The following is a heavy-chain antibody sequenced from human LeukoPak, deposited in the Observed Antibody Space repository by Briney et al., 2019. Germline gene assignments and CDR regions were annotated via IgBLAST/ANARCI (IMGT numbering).Heavy chain of an antibody. Sequence: ASVKVSCKASGYTFTSYAMHWVRQAPGQRLEWMGWINAGNGNTKYSQKFQGRVTITRDTSASTAYMELSSLRSEDTAVYYCARDIGYYYDSSGGLDYWGQGTLVTVSS. CDR3: ARDIGYYYDSSGGLDY. CDR2: INAGNGNT. J-gene: IGHJ4*02. D-gene: IGHD3-22*01. V-gene: IGHV1-3*01. CDR1: GYTFTSYA.